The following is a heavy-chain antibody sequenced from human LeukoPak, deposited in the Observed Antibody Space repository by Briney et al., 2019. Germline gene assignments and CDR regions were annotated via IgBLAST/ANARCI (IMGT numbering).Heavy chain of an antibody. D-gene: IGHD5-18*01. CDR2: ISYDGSNK. V-gene: IGHV3-30-3*01. CDR3: ARDEEGGYSYGLLDY. J-gene: IGHJ4*02. Sequence: PGRSLRLSCAASGFTFSSYAMHWVRQAPGKGLEWVAVISYDGSNKYYADSVKGRFTISRDNSKNTLYLQMNSLRAEDTAVYYCARDEEGGYSYGLLDYWGQGTLVTVSS. CDR1: GFTFSSYA.